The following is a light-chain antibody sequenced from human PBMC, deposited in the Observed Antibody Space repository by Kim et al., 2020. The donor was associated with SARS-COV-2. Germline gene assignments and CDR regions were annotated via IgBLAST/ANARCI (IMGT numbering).Light chain of an antibody. V-gene: IGKV3-20*01. CDR3: QQYGSSAIT. J-gene: IGKJ5*01. CDR1: QSVTSSY. CDR2: GAS. Sequence: SPGERATLSCRASQSVTSSYLAWYQQKPGQAPRLLIYGASSRATGIPDRFSGGGSGTDFTLTISRLEPEDFAVYYCQQYGSSAITFGQGTRLEIK.